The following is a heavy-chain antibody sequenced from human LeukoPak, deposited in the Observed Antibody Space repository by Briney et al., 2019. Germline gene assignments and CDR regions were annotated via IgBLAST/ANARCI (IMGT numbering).Heavy chain of an antibody. D-gene: IGHD3-16*02. CDR1: GYSFTSYW. CDR3: ASPRVDYDYVWGSYRWIAFDY. V-gene: IGHV5-51*01. CDR2: IYPGDSDT. J-gene: IGHJ4*02. Sequence: GESLKISCKGSGYSFTSYWIGWVRQMPGKGLEWMGNIYPGDSDTRYSPSFQGQVTISADKSISTAYLQWSSLKASDTAMYYCASPRVDYDYVWGSYRWIAFDYWGQGTLVTVSS.